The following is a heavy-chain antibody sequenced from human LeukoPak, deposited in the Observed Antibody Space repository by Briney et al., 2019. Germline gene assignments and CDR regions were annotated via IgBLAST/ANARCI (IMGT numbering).Heavy chain of an antibody. CDR3: ARYGSIVAAGTFDY. V-gene: IGHV3-7*04. Sequence: PGGSLRLSCAASGXTFSRFWMSWVRQAPGKGLEWVANVKEDGSEKYYVDSVKGRFTISRDNAKNSLYLQMNSLRAEDTAVYYCARYGSIVAAGTFDYWGQGILVTVSS. CDR1: GXTFSRFW. CDR2: VKEDGSEK. D-gene: IGHD6-13*01. J-gene: IGHJ4*02.